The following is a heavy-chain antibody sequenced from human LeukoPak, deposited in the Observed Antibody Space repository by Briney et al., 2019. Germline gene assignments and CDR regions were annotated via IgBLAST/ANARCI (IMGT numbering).Heavy chain of an antibody. CDR2: IYYSGST. CDR3: ARGGGSYYY. J-gene: IGHJ4*02. D-gene: IGHD1-26*01. V-gene: IGHV4-59*12. CDR1: GGSFSGYY. Sequence: PSETLSLTCAVYGGSFSGYYWSWIRQPPGKGLEWIGYIYYSGSTNYNPSLKSRVTISVDTSKKQFSLKLSSVTAADTAVYYCARGGGSYYYWGQGTLVTVSS.